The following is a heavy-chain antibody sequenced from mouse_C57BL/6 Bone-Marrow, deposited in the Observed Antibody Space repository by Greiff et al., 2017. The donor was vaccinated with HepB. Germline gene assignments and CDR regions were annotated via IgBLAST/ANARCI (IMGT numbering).Heavy chain of an antibody. CDR1: GFNIKDDY. D-gene: IGHD1-1*02. Sequence: VQLQQSGAELVRPGASVKLSCTASGFNIKDDYMHWVKQRPEQGLEWIGWIDPENGDTEYASKFQGKATITADTSSNTAYLQLSSLTSEDTAVYYCTTDYGHPWFAYWGQGTLVTVSA. CDR3: TTDYGHPWFAY. J-gene: IGHJ3*01. V-gene: IGHV14-4*01. CDR2: IDPENGDT.